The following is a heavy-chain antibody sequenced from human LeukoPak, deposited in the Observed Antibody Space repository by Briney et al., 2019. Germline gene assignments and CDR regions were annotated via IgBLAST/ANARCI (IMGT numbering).Heavy chain of an antibody. CDR1: GFTFSSYW. V-gene: IGHV3-7*01. J-gene: IGHJ4*02. D-gene: IGHD6-13*01. CDR3: ARTHSSSWYGGDNFDY. CDR2: IKQGGSEK. Sequence: GGSLRLSCAASGFTFSSYWMSWVRQAPGKGLEWVANIKQGGSEKYYVGSVKGRFTISRDNAKHSLYLQMNSLRAEDTAVYYCARTHSSSWYGGDNFDYWGQGTLVTVSS.